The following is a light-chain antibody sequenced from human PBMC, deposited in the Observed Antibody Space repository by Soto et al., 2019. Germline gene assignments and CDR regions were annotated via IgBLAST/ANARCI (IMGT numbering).Light chain of an antibody. J-gene: IGKJ4*01. CDR2: GAS. V-gene: IGKV3-15*01. CDR1: QSVSTT. Sequence: EVVMTQSPATLSVSPGERATLSCRASQSVSTTLAWYQQKPGQAPRLLIYGASTRATGSPARFSGSGSGTEFTLTISSLQSEDFAVYYCQQYSTWPLTFGGGTKVEIK. CDR3: QQYSTWPLT.